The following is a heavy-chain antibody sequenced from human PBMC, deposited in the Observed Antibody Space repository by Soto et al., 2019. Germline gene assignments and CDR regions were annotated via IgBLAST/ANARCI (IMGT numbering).Heavy chain of an antibody. CDR3: ARYYDILTGYNHFDY. D-gene: IGHD3-9*01. Sequence: PSETLSLTCAVSGYSISSGYYWGWIRQPPGKGLEWIGSIYHSGSTYYNPSLKSRVTISVDTSKNQFSLELSSVTAADTAVYYCARYYDILTGYNHFDYWGQGTLVTVSS. CDR1: GYSISSGYY. CDR2: IYHSGST. V-gene: IGHV4-38-2*01. J-gene: IGHJ4*02.